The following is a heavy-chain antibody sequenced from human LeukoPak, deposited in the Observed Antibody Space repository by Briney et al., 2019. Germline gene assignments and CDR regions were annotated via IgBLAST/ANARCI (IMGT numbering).Heavy chain of an antibody. Sequence: PGRSLRLSCAASGFTFSSYGMHWVRQAPGKGLEWVAVISYDGSNKYYADSVKGRFTISRDNSKNTLYLQMNSLRAEDTAFYYCAKDRGSGSYYNLPDYWGQGTLVTVSS. V-gene: IGHV3-30*18. CDR3: AKDRGSGSYYNLPDY. J-gene: IGHJ4*02. CDR1: GFTFSSYG. CDR2: ISYDGSNK. D-gene: IGHD3-10*01.